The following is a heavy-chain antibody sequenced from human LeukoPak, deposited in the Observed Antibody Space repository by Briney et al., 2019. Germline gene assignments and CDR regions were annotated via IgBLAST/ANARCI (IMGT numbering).Heavy chain of an antibody. V-gene: IGHV4-34*01. J-gene: IGHJ4*02. CDR2: INHSGST. CDR3: ARGRGGSLHYYGSGSPRPFDY. CDR1: GGSFSGYY. D-gene: IGHD3-10*01. Sequence: SETLSLTCAVYGGSFSGYYWSWIRQPPGKGLGWIGEINHSGSTNYNPSLKSRVTISVDTSKNQFSLKLSSVTAADTAVYYCARGRGGSLHYYGSGSPRPFDYWGQGTLVTVPS.